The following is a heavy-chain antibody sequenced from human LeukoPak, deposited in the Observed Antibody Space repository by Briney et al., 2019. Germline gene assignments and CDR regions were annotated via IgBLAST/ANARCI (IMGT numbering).Heavy chain of an antibody. CDR1: GESFSGYY. V-gene: IGHV4-34*01. CDR2: INHSGST. Sequence: SETLSLTCAVYGESFSGYYWSWIRQPPGKGLEWIGEINHSGSTNYNPSLKSRVTISVDTSKNQFSLKLSSVTAADTAVYYCARGGRDGYNYYYYYYMDVWGKGTTVTVSS. J-gene: IGHJ6*03. CDR3: ARGGRDGYNYYYYYYMDV. D-gene: IGHD5-24*01.